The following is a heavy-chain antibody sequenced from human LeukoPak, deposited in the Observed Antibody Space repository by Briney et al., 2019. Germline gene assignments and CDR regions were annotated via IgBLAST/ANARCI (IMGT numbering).Heavy chain of an antibody. V-gene: IGHV1-2*02. CDR1: GYTFTSYG. CDR3: ARSLPYSSGWCRFDY. Sequence: ASVKVSCKASGYTFTSYGISWVRQAPGQGLEWMGWINPNSGGTNYAQKFQGRVTMTRDTSISTAYMELSRLRSDDTAVYYCARSLPYSSGWCRFDYWGQGTLVTVSS. CDR2: INPNSGGT. J-gene: IGHJ4*02. D-gene: IGHD6-19*01.